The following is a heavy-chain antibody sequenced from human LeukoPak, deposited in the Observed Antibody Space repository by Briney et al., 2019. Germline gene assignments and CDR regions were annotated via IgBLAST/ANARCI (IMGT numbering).Heavy chain of an antibody. CDR2: INPNSGGT. CDR1: GYTFTGYY. V-gene: IGHV1-2*04. D-gene: IGHD1-26*01. J-gene: IGHJ3*02. CDR3: ARGGIVGATPDAFDI. Sequence: ASVKVSCKASGYTFTGYYMHWVRQAPGQGLEWMGWINPNSGGTNYAQKFQGWVTMTRDTSISTAYMELSRLRSDDTAVYYCARGGIVGATPDAFDIWGQGTMATVSS.